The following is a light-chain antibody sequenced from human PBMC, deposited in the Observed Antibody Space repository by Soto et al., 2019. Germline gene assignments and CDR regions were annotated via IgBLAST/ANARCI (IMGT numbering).Light chain of an antibody. CDR1: SSDVGSYNL. CDR2: EVS. Sequence: QSALTQPASVSGSPGQSITISCTGTSSDVGSYNLVSWYQQHPGKAPKLMIYEVSKRPSGVSNRFSGSKSGNTASLTISGLQAEDEADYYCCSYAGSSTWVFGTGTKLTVI. CDR3: CSYAGSSTWV. V-gene: IGLV2-23*02. J-gene: IGLJ1*01.